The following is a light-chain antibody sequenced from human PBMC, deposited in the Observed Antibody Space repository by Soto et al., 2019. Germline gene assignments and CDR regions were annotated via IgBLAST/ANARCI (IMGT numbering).Light chain of an antibody. V-gene: IGLV1-47*01. J-gene: IGLJ2*01. Sequence: QLVLTQPPSASGTPGQRVTISCSGRSSNIGSNYVYWYQQLPGTVPQLLIYRNSERPSGVPDRFSGSKSGTSASLAISGLRSEDEADYYCAAWDDSLSGVVFGGGTKLTVL. CDR1: SSNIGSNY. CDR3: AAWDDSLSGVV. CDR2: RNS.